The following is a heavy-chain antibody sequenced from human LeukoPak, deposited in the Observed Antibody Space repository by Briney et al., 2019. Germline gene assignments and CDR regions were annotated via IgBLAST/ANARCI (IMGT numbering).Heavy chain of an antibody. Sequence: KSSETLSLTCTVSQGSINSFYWSWIRQPPGKGLEWIGYIFYSGSTNYNPSLRSRVTISVDTSKSQFSLKLSSVTAADTAVYYCARGGGNFDSWGRGTLVTVSS. CDR2: IFYSGST. V-gene: IGHV4-59*01. CDR3: ARGGGNFDS. CDR1: QGSINSFY. J-gene: IGHJ4*01.